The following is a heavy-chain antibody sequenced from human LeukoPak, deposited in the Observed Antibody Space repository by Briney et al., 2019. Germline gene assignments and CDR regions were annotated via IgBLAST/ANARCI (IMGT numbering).Heavy chain of an antibody. CDR1: DYTFTSYG. CDR2: ISAYNGNT. J-gene: IGHJ5*02. CDR3: ASGRMYYDILTGYYMGNWFDP. D-gene: IGHD3-9*01. V-gene: IGHV1-18*01. Sequence: ASVKVSCKASDYTFTSYGISWVRQAPGQGLEWMGWISAYNGNTNYAQKLQGRVTMTTDTSTSTAYMELRSLRSDDTAVYYCASGRMYYDILTGYYMGNWFDPWGQGTLVTVSS.